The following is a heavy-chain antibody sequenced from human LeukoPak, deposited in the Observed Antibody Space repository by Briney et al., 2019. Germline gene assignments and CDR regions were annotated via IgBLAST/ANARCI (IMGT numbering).Heavy chain of an antibody. CDR2: MNPNTGNT. J-gene: IGHJ4*02. CDR3: ARGGKSYCGGDCFSN. Sequence: GASVKVSCKASGNSFTSYDIKWVRQATGKGLEWMGWMNPNTGNTGYAQKFQGRVTITRNTSISTAYMELSSLRSEDTAVYYCARGGKSYCGGDCFSNWGQGALVTVSS. D-gene: IGHD2-21*02. CDR1: GNSFTSYD. V-gene: IGHV1-8*03.